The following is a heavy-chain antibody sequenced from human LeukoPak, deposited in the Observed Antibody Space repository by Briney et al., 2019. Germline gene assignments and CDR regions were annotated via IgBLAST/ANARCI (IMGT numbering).Heavy chain of an antibody. CDR1: GFTFSGYW. CDR2: INQDGSEK. D-gene: IGHD4-17*01. Sequence: PGGSLRLSCAASGFTFSGYWMTWVRQAPGKGLEWVAHINQDGSEKYYVDSVKGRFTISRDNAKNSVYLQMNSLRAEDTAVYFCARRGATVTDDWGQGTLVTVSS. CDR3: ARRGATVTDD. V-gene: IGHV3-7*01. J-gene: IGHJ4*02.